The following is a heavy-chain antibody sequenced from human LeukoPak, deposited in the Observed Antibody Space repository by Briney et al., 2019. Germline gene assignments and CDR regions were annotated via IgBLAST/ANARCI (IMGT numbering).Heavy chain of an antibody. V-gene: IGHV4-61*02. CDR1: GGSISSGSYY. J-gene: IGHJ3*02. D-gene: IGHD6-13*01. CDR3: ARGGEGIAATRKKHDAFDI. CDR2: IYTSGST. Sequence: SETLSLTCTVSGGSISSGSYYWSWIRQPAGKGLEWIGRIYTSGSTNYNPSLKSRVTISVDTSKNQFPLKLSSVTAADTAVYYCARGGEGIAATRKKHDAFDIWGQGTMVTVSS.